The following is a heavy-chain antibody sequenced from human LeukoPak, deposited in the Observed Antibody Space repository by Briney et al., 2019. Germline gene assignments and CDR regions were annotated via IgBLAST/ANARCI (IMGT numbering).Heavy chain of an antibody. CDR2: ISGSGGST. D-gene: IGHD6-13*01. V-gene: IGHV3-23*01. J-gene: IGHJ4*02. CDR3: AKDSGSSWFGGDSQ. CDR1: GYSISSGYY. Sequence: ETLSLTCIVSGYSISSGYYWGWIRQPPGKGLEWVSAISGSGGSTYYADSVKGRFTISRDNSKNTLYLQMNSLRAEDTAVYYCAKDSGSSWFGGDSQWGQGTLVTVSS.